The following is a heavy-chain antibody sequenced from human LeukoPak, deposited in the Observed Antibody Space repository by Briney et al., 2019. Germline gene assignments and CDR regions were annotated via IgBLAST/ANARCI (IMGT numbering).Heavy chain of an antibody. D-gene: IGHD4-17*01. CDR1: GGSFSAYY. Sequence: SETLSLTCAVYGGSFSAYYWSWVRQPPGKGLEWIGETLHSGSTSYNPSLQSRVTMSINTSKSQFSLRLTSVTAADTAIYYCARNGDYGLDSWGQGTLVTVSS. J-gene: IGHJ4*02. CDR3: ARNGDYGLDS. CDR2: TLHSGST. V-gene: IGHV4-34*12.